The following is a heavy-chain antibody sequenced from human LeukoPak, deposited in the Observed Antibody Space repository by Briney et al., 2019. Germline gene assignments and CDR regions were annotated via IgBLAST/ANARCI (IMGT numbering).Heavy chain of an antibody. CDR1: GFTFSSYS. CDR3: ARDGRP. CDR2: ISSSGSYI. V-gene: IGHV3-21*01. J-gene: IGHJ5*02. D-gene: IGHD3/OR15-3a*01. Sequence: GGSLRLSCAASGFTFSSYSMNWVRQAPGRGLEWVSSISSSGSYIYYGDSVKGRFTISRDNAKNSLYLQMNSLRAEDTAVYYCARDGRPWGQGTLVTVSS.